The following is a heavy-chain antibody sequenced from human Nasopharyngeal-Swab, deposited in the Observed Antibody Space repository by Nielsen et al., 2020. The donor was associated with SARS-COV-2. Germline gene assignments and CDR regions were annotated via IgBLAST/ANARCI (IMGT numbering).Heavy chain of an antibody. Sequence: WVRQAPGQGLEWMGRIIPILGIPNYAQKFQGRLTITADTSTTTAYMELSSLRSEDTAVYYCASPVEMSTTWGQGTLVTVPS. CDR3: ASPVEMSTT. D-gene: IGHD5-24*01. CDR2: IIPILGIP. V-gene: IGHV1-69*02. J-gene: IGHJ5*02.